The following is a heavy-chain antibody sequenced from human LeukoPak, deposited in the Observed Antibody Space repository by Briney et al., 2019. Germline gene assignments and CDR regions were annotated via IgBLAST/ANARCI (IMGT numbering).Heavy chain of an antibody. CDR1: GFTFSSYA. V-gene: IGHV3-23*01. CDR3: AKERYCSSTSCYFWGSFDY. D-gene: IGHD2-2*01. Sequence: GGSLRLSCAASGFTFSSYAMSWARQAPGKGLEWVSAISGSGGSTYYADSVKGRFTISRDNSKNTLYLQMNSLRAEDTAVYYCAKERYCSSTSCYFWGSFDYWGQGTLVTVSS. J-gene: IGHJ4*02. CDR2: ISGSGGST.